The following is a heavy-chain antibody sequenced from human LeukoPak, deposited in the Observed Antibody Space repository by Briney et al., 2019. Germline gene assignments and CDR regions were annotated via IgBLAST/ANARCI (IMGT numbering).Heavy chain of an antibody. CDR1: GFTFSSYS. V-gene: IGHV3-21*01. CDR3: ARDQVIRYYYGMDV. Sequence: GGSLRLCCAACGFTFSSYSMNWFRQAPGKGLEWVSSISSSSSYIYYADSVKGRFTISRDNAKNSLYLQMNSLRAEDTAVYYCARDQVIRYYYGMDVWGQATTVTVSS. J-gene: IGHJ6*02. CDR2: ISSSSSYI. D-gene: IGHD3-22*01.